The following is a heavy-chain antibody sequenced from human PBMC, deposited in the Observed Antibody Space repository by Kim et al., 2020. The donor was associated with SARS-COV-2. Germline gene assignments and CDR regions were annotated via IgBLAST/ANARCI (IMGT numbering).Heavy chain of an antibody. CDR1: GGSISSGGYY. Sequence: SETLSLTCTVSGGSISSGGYYWSWIRQHPGKGLEWIGYIYYSGSTYYNPSLKSRVTISVDTSKNQFSLKLSSVTAADTAVYYCARVVVVTGAFDIWGQGTMVTVSS. CDR3: ARVVVVTGAFDI. V-gene: IGHV4-31*03. D-gene: IGHD2-21*02. J-gene: IGHJ3*02. CDR2: IYYSGST.